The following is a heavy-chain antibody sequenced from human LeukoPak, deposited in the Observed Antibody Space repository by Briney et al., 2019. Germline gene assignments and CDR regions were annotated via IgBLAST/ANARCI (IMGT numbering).Heavy chain of an antibody. CDR3: ARAGGYSYGCFDS. CDR2: IFYSGST. J-gene: IGHJ4*02. V-gene: IGHV4-39*07. D-gene: IGHD5-18*01. Sequence: GSLRLSCAASGFTFNSYSMNWIRQPPGKGLEWIGSIFYSGSTYYNPSLKSRVTISVDTSKNQFSLKLSSVTAADTAVYYCARAGGYSYGCFDSWGQGTLVAVSS. CDR1: GFTFNSYS.